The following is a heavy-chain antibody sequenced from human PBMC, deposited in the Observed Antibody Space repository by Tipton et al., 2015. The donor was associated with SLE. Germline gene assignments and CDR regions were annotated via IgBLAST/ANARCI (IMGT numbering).Heavy chain of an antibody. Sequence: TLSLTCTVSGGSISSSSYYWGWIRQPPGKGLEWIGYIYTSGSTNYNPSLKSRVTISVDTSKNQFSLKLSSVTAADTAVYYCARGHLGWFDPWGQGTLVTVSS. CDR2: IYTSGST. J-gene: IGHJ5*02. D-gene: IGHD3-3*02. V-gene: IGHV4-61*05. CDR1: GGSISSSSYY. CDR3: ARGHLGWFDP.